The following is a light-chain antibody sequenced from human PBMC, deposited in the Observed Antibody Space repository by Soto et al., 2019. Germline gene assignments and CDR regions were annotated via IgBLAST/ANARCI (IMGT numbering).Light chain of an antibody. CDR2: GAS. Sequence: EIVLTQSPVTLSLSPGDRATLSCRASQRITNNFLAWFQQKPGLAPRLLIYGASTRASGIPDRFSGSGSGTDFALTISRLEPEDFAVYYCQQRSNWPPMYTFGQGTKLEIK. V-gene: IGKV3D-20*02. CDR3: QQRSNWPPMYT. J-gene: IGKJ2*01. CDR1: QRITNNF.